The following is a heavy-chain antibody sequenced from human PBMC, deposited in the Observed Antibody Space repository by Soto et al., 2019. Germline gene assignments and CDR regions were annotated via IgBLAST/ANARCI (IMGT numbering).Heavy chain of an antibody. D-gene: IGHD3-22*01. J-gene: IGHJ4*02. Sequence: GGSLRLSCAASGFTFSSYEMNWVRQAPGKGLEWVSYISSSGSTIYYADSVKGRFTISRDNAKNSLYLQMNSLRAEDTAVYYCARDRWHYYDSSGYYDPYYFDYWGQGTLVTVSS. V-gene: IGHV3-48*03. CDR3: ARDRWHYYDSSGYYDPYYFDY. CDR2: ISSSGSTI. CDR1: GFTFSSYE.